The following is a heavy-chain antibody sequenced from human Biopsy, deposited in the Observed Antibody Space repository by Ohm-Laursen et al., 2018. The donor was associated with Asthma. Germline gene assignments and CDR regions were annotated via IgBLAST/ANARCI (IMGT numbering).Heavy chain of an antibody. D-gene: IGHD3-3*02. J-gene: IGHJ1*01. CDR1: GFTFGDYW. CDR2: IKHDGREK. V-gene: IGHV3-7*01. Sequence: SLRLSCTASGFTFGDYWMSWVRQVPGKGLEWVANIKHDGREKNHVDSLKGRFTISRDNAKNSLYLQMNSLRAEDTAVYYCARTFHFWSPYHAEHYQLWGQGTLVTVSS. CDR3: ARTFHFWSPYHAEHYQL.